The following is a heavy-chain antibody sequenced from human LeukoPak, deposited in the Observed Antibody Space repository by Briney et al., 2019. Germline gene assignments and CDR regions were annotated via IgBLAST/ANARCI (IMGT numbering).Heavy chain of an antibody. CDR3: AKASIPIAVAVHAEYFQH. CDR2: ISYDGSNK. J-gene: IGHJ1*01. CDR1: GFTFSSYS. V-gene: IGHV3-30*18. Sequence: GGSLRLSCAASGFTFSSYSMNWVRQAPGKGLEWVAVISYDGSNKYYADSVKGRFTISRDNSKNTLYLQMNSLRAEDTAVYYCAKASIPIAVAVHAEYFQHWGQGTLVTVSS. D-gene: IGHD6-19*01.